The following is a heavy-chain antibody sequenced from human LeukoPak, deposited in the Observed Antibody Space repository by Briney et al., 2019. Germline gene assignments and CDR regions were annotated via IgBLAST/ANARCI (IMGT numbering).Heavy chain of an antibody. J-gene: IGHJ4*02. D-gene: IGHD6-13*01. CDR1: GFTVSSNY. CDR3: ARETPYSSSWTDFDY. Sequence: GGSLRLSCAASGFTVSSNYMSWVRQAPGKGLEWVSVIYSGGSTYYADSVKGRFTISRDNAKNSLYQQMNSLRAEDTAMYFCARETPYSSSWTDFDYWGQGTLVTVSS. CDR2: IYSGGST. V-gene: IGHV3-53*01.